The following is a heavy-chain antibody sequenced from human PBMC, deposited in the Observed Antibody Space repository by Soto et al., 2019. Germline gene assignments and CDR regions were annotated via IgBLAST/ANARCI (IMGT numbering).Heavy chain of an antibody. CDR1: GFTFSSCA. D-gene: IGHD6-19*01. J-gene: IGHJ4*02. CDR3: AKGGRQWLVTSDFNY. Sequence: GGSLRLSCAASGFTFSSCAMGWVRQAPGKGLEWVSDIIDSGGSTYYADSVKGRFTISRDNSKNTLYLQMNSLRAEDTAAYYCAKGGRQWLVTSDFNYWGQGALVTVSS. V-gene: IGHV3-23*01. CDR2: IIDSGGST.